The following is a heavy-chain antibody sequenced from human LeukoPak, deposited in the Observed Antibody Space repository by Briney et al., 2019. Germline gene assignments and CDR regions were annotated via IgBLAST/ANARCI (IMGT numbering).Heavy chain of an antibody. D-gene: IGHD6-25*01. V-gene: IGHV4-39*01. Sequence: SETLSLTCTVSGGSISSSSYYWGWIRQPPGKGLEWIGSIYYSENTYKNPSLKSRVTIFVDTSKNQFSLQLRSVTAADTAVYYCARRPATIGAAGTPVEYYFDYWGREPWSPSP. J-gene: IGHJ4*02. CDR3: ARRPATIGAAGTPVEYYFDY. CDR2: IYYSENT. CDR1: GGSISSSSYY.